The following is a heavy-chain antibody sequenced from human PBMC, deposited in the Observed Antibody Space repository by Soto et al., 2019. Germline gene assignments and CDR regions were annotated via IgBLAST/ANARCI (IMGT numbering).Heavy chain of an antibody. J-gene: IGHJ5*02. CDR2: IYYTGTT. Sequence: SETLSLTCTVSGGSISSGDYYWNWIRQPPGKGLEWIGYIYYTGTTKYNPSLKSRATLSVDTAKNRFSLNLTSLTAADTAVYYCARGNWFHPWGQGTLATVSS. CDR1: GGSISSGDYY. CDR3: ARGNWFHP. V-gene: IGHV4-30-4*01.